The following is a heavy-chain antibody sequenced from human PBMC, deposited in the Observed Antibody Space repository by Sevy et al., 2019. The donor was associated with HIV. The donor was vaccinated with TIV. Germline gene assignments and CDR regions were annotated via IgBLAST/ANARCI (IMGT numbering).Heavy chain of an antibody. Sequence: GGSLRLSCVASEFTLSSYSMNWVRQAPGKGLEWISSISSSSAAIYYADSVKGRFTISRDNSKNTLYLQMNSLGGEDTAVYYCARGDPYYYDSSGYYHIYYYYGMDVWGQGTTVTVSS. CDR1: EFTLSSYS. CDR2: ISSSSAAI. J-gene: IGHJ6*02. V-gene: IGHV3-21*01. D-gene: IGHD3-22*01. CDR3: ARGDPYYYDSSGYYHIYYYYGMDV.